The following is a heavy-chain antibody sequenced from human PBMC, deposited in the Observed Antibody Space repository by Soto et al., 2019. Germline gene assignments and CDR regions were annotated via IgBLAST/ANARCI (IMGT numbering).Heavy chain of an antibody. CDR1: GFTFSSYA. J-gene: IGHJ6*02. D-gene: IGHD6-6*01. CDR3: AKGGVSSSSYYYYYYGMDV. CDR2: ISGSGGST. Sequence: GGSLRLSCAASGFTFSSYAMSWVRQAPGKGLEWVSAISGSGGSTYYADSVKGRFTISRDNSKNTLYLQMNSLRAEDTAVYYCAKGGVSSSSYYYYYYGMDVWGQGTTVTVSS. V-gene: IGHV3-23*01.